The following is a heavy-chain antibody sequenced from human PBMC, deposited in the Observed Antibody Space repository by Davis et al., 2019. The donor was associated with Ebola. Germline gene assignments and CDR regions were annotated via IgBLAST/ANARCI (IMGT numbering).Heavy chain of an antibody. CDR1: GGSISSGDYY. Sequence: SETLSLTCTVYGGSISSGDYYWSWIRKPPGKGLEWIGYIYYSGSTYYNPSPKSRVTISVDMSKNQFSLKLSSVTAADTAVYYCASGSGWLTGDAFGIWGQGTMVTVSS. J-gene: IGHJ3*02. CDR2: IYYSGST. CDR3: ASGSGWLTGDAFGI. V-gene: IGHV4-30-4*02. D-gene: IGHD6-19*01.